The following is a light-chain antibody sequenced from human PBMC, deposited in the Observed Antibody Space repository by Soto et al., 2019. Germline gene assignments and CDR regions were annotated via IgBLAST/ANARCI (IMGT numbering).Light chain of an antibody. CDR3: TSFTTISTWV. CDR1: SSDVGGYNY. CDR2: EVS. Sequence: QSVLTQPASVSGSPGQSITMSCTGTSSDVGGYNYVSWFQQHPGKAPKLKIYEVSNRPSGVSNRFSGSKSGNTASLTISELQAEDEADYYCTSFTTISTWVFGGGTKLTVL. J-gene: IGLJ3*02. V-gene: IGLV2-14*01.